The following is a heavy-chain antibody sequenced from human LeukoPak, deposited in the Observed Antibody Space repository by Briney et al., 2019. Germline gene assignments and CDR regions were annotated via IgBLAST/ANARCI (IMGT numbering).Heavy chain of an antibody. CDR3: ARTLNYDSGASYRHFDY. CDR1: GVTFCTYW. D-gene: IGHD3-22*01. Sequence: GGSLRLSCVASGVTFCTYWVRWGRQGPEEGVGGVANIKEDGSEIDYVDSVKGRFTISRDNAKNSLYLQMNSLRAEDTAVYYCARTLNYDSGASYRHFDYWGQGTLVTVSS. CDR2: IKEDGSEI. J-gene: IGHJ4*02. V-gene: IGHV3-7*01.